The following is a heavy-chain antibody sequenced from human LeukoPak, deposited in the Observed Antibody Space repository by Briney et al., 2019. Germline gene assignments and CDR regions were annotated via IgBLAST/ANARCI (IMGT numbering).Heavy chain of an antibody. CDR3: AGKMVRGVYYYFDY. V-gene: IGHV4-39*07. D-gene: IGHD3-10*01. CDR2: IYYSGST. CDR1: GGSISSSSYY. J-gene: IGHJ4*02. Sequence: SETLSLTCTVSGGSISSSSYYWGWIRQPPGKGLEWIGSIYYSGSTYYNPSLKSRVTISVDTSKNQFSLKLSSVTAADTAVYYCAGKMVRGVYYYFDYWGQGTLVTVSS.